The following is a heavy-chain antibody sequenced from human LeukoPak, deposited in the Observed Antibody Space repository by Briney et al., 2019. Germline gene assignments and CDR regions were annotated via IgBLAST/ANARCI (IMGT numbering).Heavy chain of an antibody. V-gene: IGHV4-31*03. J-gene: IGHJ4*02. CDR1: GGSISSGGYY. Sequence: PSQTLSLTCTVSGGSISSGGYYWSWIRQHPGKGLEWIGFIYYSGSTYYNPSLKSRFTISVDTSKNQFSLKLSSVTAADTAVYYCARDNGDGYNPYFDYWGQGTLVTVSS. CDR3: ARDNGDGYNPYFDY. CDR2: IYYSGST. D-gene: IGHD5-24*01.